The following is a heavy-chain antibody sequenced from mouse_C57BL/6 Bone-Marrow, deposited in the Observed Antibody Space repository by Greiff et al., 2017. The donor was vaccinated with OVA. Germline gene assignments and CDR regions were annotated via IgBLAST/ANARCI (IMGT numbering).Heavy chain of an antibody. CDR3: ARRDYSVRYWYFDV. CDR2: INPNYGTT. CDR1: GYSFTDYN. D-gene: IGHD1-1*01. Sequence: EVQLKQSGPELVKPGASVKISCKASGYSFTDYNMNWVKQSNGKSLEWIGVINPNYGTTSYNQKFKGKATLTVDQSSSTAYMQLNSLTSEDSAVYYCARRDYSVRYWYFDVWGTGTTVTVSS. V-gene: IGHV1-39*01. J-gene: IGHJ1*03.